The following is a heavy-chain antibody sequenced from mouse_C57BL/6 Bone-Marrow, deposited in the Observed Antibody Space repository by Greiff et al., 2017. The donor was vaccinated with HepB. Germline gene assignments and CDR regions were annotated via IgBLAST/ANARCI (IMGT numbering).Heavy chain of an antibody. CDR3: ARRGYYDYDEAWFAY. V-gene: IGHV1-52*01. J-gene: IGHJ3*01. D-gene: IGHD2-4*01. Sequence: QVQLQQPGAELVRPGSSVKLSCKASGYTFTSYWMHWVKQRPIQGLEWIGNIDPSDSETHYTQKFKDKATLTVDKSSSTAYMQLSSLTSEDSAVYYCARRGYYDYDEAWFAYWGQGTLVTVSA. CDR2: IDPSDSET. CDR1: GYTFTSYW.